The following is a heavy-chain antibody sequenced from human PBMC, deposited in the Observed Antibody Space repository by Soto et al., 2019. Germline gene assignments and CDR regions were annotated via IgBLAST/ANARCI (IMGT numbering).Heavy chain of an antibody. D-gene: IGHD2-21*02. CDR3: ARSPKSSDFPYYFDF. Sequence: PPETLCLTCTVYAGSLSRHSWLLFRLPPGKGLEWIGEVIHTGRTNYNPSLKGRVTISVDTSKNQFSLNLSSVTAADTAVYYCARSPKSSDFPYYFDFWGQGTQVTVS. V-gene: IGHV4-34*12. J-gene: IGHJ4*02. CDR2: VIHTGRT. CDR1: AGSLSRHS.